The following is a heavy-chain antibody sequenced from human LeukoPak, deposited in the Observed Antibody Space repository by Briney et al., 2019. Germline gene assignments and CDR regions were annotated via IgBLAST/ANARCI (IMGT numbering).Heavy chain of an antibody. V-gene: IGHV1-18*01. CDR3: ARSHSGSLRAPFDY. CDR1: GYTFTNCG. CDR2: ISPYNGKT. D-gene: IGHD3-22*01. Sequence: GASVKVSCKASGYTFTNCGIIWVRQAPGQGLEWMGWISPYNGKTNYAQKLQGRVILTTDTSTTTADMELRSLRFDDTAVYYCARSHSGSLRAPFDYWGQGTLVTVSS. J-gene: IGHJ4*02.